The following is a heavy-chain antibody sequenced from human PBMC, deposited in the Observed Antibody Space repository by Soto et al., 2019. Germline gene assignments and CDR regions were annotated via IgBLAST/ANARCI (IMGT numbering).Heavy chain of an antibody. CDR1: GGSISSSSYY. CDR3: ARDQLGGNWLDP. V-gene: IGHV4-39*07. J-gene: IGHJ5*02. Sequence: PSETLSLTCTVSGGSISSSSYYWGWIRQPPGKGLEWIGRIYYSGTTYYNPSLKSRGTVPVDTSKTQFSLTLSSVTAADTAVYYWARDQLGGNWLDPWGPGTLVTVS. D-gene: IGHD3-10*01. CDR2: IYYSGTT.